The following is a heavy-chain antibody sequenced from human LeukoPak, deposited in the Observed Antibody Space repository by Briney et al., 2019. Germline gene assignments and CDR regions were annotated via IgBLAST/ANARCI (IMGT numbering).Heavy chain of an antibody. J-gene: IGHJ4*02. Sequence: SETLSLTCAVYGGSFSGYYWSWIRQPPGKGLEWIGEINHSGSTNYNPSLKSRVTISVDTSKNQFSLKLSSVTAADTAVYYCARARASSGWYAGFCIDYWGQGTLVTVSS. D-gene: IGHD6-19*01. CDR2: INHSGST. V-gene: IGHV4-34*01. CDR1: GGSFSGYY. CDR3: ARARASSGWYAGFCIDY.